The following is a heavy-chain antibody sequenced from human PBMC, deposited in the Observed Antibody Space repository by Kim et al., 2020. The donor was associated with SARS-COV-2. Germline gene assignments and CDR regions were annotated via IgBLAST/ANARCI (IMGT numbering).Heavy chain of an antibody. J-gene: IGHJ4*02. Sequence: GGSLRLSCAASGFTFSSYWMHWVRQAPGKGLVWVSRINSDGSSTSYADSVKGRFTISRDNAKNTLYLQMNSLRAEDTAVYYCARGPDYGGNTIDYWGQGTLVTVSS. CDR1: GFTFSSYW. V-gene: IGHV3-74*01. D-gene: IGHD4-17*01. CDR3: ARGPDYGGNTIDY. CDR2: INSDGSST.